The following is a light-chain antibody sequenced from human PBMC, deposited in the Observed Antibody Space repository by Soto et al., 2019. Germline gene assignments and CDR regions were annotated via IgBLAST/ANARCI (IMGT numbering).Light chain of an antibody. CDR1: QTIRYS. J-gene: IGKJ1*01. V-gene: IGKV1-39*01. CDR3: HQRAGSRTWT. Sequence: DIQMTQSPSSLSASVGDRVTITCRASQTIRYSLNWYQQKPGKAPKVLIYDASTLQSGVPPRFSGSGSGTDFELTISSLKPEDFATYCGHQRAGSRTWTCGQGTRVEAK. CDR2: DAS.